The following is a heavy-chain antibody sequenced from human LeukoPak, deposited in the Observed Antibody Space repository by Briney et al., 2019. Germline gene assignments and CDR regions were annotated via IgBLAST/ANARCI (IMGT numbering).Heavy chain of an antibody. CDR2: INPNSGGT. CDR3: ARVLENKLTYHYDSSGYDY. CDR1: GYTFTGYY. D-gene: IGHD3-22*01. Sequence: GASVKVSCKASGYTFTGYYMHWVRQAPGQGLEWMGWINPNSGGTNYAQKFQGRVTMTRDTSISTAYMELSRLRSDDTAVYYCARVLENKLTYHYDSSGYDYWGQGTLVTVSS. V-gene: IGHV1-2*02. J-gene: IGHJ4*02.